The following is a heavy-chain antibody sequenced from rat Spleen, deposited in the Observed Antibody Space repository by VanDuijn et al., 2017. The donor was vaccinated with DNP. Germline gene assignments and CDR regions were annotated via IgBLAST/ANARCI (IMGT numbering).Heavy chain of an antibody. CDR1: GFSLTSYT. CDR3: ARSIGTTRFAY. J-gene: IGHJ3*01. CDR2: ISSGGST. D-gene: IGHD1-5*01. V-gene: IGHV2-6*01. Sequence: QVQLKESGPGLVQPSQTLSLTCTVSGFSLTSYTVSWVRQPPGKGLEWIAAISSGGSTYYNSALKSRLSISRDTSKSQVFLKMNSLQPEDTAMYFCARSIGTTRFAYWGQGTLVTVSS.